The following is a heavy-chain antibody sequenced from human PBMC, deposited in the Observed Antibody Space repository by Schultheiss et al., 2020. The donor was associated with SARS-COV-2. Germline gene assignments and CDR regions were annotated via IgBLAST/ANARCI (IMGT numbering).Heavy chain of an antibody. J-gene: IGHJ4*02. D-gene: IGHD6-19*01. V-gene: IGHV4-59*12. CDR3: ARDLAVAATDY. CDR2: IYYSGST. CDR1: GGSISSYY. Sequence: SETLSLTCTVSGGSISSYYWSWIRQSPGKGLEWIGSIYYSGSTYYNPSLKSRVTISVDTSKNQFSLKLSSVTAADTAVYYCARDLAVAATDYWGQGTLVTVSS.